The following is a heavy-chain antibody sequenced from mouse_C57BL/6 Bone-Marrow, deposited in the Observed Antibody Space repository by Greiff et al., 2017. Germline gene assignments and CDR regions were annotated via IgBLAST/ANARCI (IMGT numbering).Heavy chain of an antibody. J-gene: IGHJ4*01. Sequence: VQLKESGGGLVKPGGSLKLSCAASGFTFSSYAMSWVRQTPEKRLEWVATISDGGSYTYYPDNVKGRFTISRDNAKNNLYLQMSHLKSEDTAMYYCARRDFITTVVAPYYAMDYWGQGTSVTVSS. V-gene: IGHV5-4*01. D-gene: IGHD1-1*01. CDR2: ISDGGSYT. CDR3: ARRDFITTVVAPYYAMDY. CDR1: GFTFSSYA.